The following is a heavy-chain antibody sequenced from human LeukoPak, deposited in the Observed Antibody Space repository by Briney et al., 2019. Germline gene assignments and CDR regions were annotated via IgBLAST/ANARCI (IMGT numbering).Heavy chain of an antibody. D-gene: IGHD1-26*01. J-gene: IGHJ4*02. CDR2: ISWNSGSI. CDR1: GFTFDDYA. Sequence: GGSLRLSCAASGFTFDDYAMHWVRQASGKGLEWVSGISWNSGSIGYADSVKGRFTISRDNAKNSLYLQMNSLRAEDTALYYCAKGIVGATPNFVDYWGQGTLVTVSS. CDR3: AKGIVGATPNFVDY. V-gene: IGHV3-9*01.